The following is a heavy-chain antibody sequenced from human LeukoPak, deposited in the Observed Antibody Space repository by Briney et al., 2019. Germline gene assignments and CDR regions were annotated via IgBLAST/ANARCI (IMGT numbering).Heavy chain of an antibody. D-gene: IGHD3-10*01. J-gene: IGHJ5*02. Sequence: GSLLLSCVVSGFTFTTYWMHWVRQAPGRGLVWVSRVSADGSTTIYADSVKGRFTISRDNGINTVYLQMNSLRAEDTAVYYCARGFEGYPFGWWFDPWGQGTLVTVSS. CDR2: VSADGSTT. CDR1: GFTFTTYW. V-gene: IGHV3-74*01. CDR3: ARGFEGYPFGWWFDP.